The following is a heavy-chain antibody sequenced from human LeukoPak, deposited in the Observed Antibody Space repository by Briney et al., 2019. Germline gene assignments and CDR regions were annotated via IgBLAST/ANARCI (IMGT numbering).Heavy chain of an antibody. V-gene: IGHV3-53*01. J-gene: IGHJ4*02. D-gene: IGHD3-10*01. CDR1: GFTVSSNY. CDR3: ARSMVRGVIGYY. CDR2: IYSGGST. Sequence: GGSLRLSCAASGFTVSSNYMSWVRQAPGKGLEWVSVIYSGGSTYYADSVKGRFTISRDNSKNTLYLRMNSLRAEDTAVYYCARSMVRGVIGYYWGQGTLVTVSS.